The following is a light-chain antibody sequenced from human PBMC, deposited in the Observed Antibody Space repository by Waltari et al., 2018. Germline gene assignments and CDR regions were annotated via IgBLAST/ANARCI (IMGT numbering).Light chain of an antibody. CDR2: GAS. V-gene: IGKV3-20*01. Sequence: EIVLTQSQGTLPFPTGERAKPSCRASQRVSSNSLAWYQQKPGQAPRLLIYGASSRATGIPDRFSGSGSGTDFTLTISRLEPEDFAVYYCQQYGSSPYTFGQGTKLEIE. CDR3: QQYGSSPYT. CDR1: QRVSSNS. J-gene: IGKJ2*01.